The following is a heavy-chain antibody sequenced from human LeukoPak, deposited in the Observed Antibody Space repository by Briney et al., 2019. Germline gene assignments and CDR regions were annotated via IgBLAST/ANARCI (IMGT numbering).Heavy chain of an antibody. CDR1: GYTFTSHG. Sequence: ASVKVSCKASGYTFTSHGISWVRQAPGQGLEWMGWISAYNGNTNYAQKLQGRVTMTTDTSTSTAYMELRSLRSDDTAVYYCARAIAVAGYYYYGMDVWGQGTTVTVSS. D-gene: IGHD6-19*01. J-gene: IGHJ6*02. CDR2: ISAYNGNT. CDR3: ARAIAVAGYYYYGMDV. V-gene: IGHV1-18*01.